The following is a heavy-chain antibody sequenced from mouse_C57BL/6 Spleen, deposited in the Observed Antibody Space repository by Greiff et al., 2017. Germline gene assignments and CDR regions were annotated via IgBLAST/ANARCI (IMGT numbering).Heavy chain of an antibody. J-gene: IGHJ2*01. CDR3: ARSGYDYYFDY. V-gene: IGHV1-69*01. CDR2: IDPSDSYT. D-gene: IGHD2-4*01. Sequence: QVQLQQPGAELVIPGASVKLSCKASGYTFTSYWMHWVKQRPGQGLEWIGEIDPSDSYTNYNQKFKGKSTLTVDKSSSTAYMQLSSLTSEDSAVYYCARSGYDYYFDYWGQGTTLTVSS. CDR1: GYTFTSYW.